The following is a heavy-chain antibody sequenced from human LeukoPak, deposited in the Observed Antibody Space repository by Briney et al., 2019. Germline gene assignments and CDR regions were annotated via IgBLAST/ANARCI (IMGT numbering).Heavy chain of an antibody. CDR2: IYYSGST. Sequence: SQTLSLTCTVSGGSISSGGYYWSWIRQHPGKGLEWIGYIYYSGSTYYNPSLKSRVTISVDTSKNQISLKLSSVTAADTAVYYCARALLPQGPHYYYGSGSIEGFDYWGQGTLVTVSS. D-gene: IGHD3-10*01. V-gene: IGHV4-31*03. J-gene: IGHJ4*02. CDR3: ARALLPQGPHYYYGSGSIEGFDY. CDR1: GGSISSGGYY.